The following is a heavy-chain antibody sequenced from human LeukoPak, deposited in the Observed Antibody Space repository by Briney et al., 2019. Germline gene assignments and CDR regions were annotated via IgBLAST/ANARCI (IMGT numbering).Heavy chain of an antibody. Sequence: SETLSLTCTVSGGSISSYYWSWIRQPPGKGLEWIGYIYYSGSTNYNPSLKSRVTISVDTSKNQFSLKLSSVTAADTAVYYWARGLYSSSWYVDYWGQGTLVTVSS. V-gene: IGHV4-59*01. D-gene: IGHD6-13*01. CDR1: GGSISSYY. CDR3: ARGLYSSSWYVDY. CDR2: IYYSGST. J-gene: IGHJ4*02.